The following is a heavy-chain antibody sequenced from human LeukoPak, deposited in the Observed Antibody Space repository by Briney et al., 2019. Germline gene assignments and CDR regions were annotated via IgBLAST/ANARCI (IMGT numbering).Heavy chain of an antibody. CDR1: GGSISSGGYY. V-gene: IGHV4-30-2*03. CDR3: ARAVEMATIDSRGFDY. Sequence: SQTLSLTCTVSGGSISSGGYYWSWIRQPPGKGLEWIGSIYYSGSTYYNPSLKSRVTISVDTSKNQFSLKLSSVTAADTAVYYCARAVEMATIDSRGFDYWGQGTLVTVSS. CDR2: IYYSGST. D-gene: IGHD5-24*01. J-gene: IGHJ4*02.